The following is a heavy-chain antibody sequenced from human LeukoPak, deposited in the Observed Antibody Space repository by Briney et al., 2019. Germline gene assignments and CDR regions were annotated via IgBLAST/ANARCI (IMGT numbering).Heavy chain of an antibody. CDR1: GGSFSGYY. D-gene: IGHD3-22*01. Sequence: SETLSLTCAVYGGSFSGYYWSWIRQPPGKGLEWIGEINHSGSTNYNPSLESRVTISVDTSKNQFSLKLSSVTAADTAVYYCAREREPDSSGPDAFDIWGQGTMVTVSS. CDR3: AREREPDSSGPDAFDI. J-gene: IGHJ3*02. CDR2: INHSGST. V-gene: IGHV4-34*01.